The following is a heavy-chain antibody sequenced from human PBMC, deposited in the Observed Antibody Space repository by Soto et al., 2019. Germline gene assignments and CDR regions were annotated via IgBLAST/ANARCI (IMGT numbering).Heavy chain of an antibody. V-gene: IGHV4-31*03. CDR2: IYYSGST. J-gene: IGHJ5*02. Sequence: PSETLSLTCTVSGGSISSGGYYWSWIRQHPGKGLEWIGYIYYSGSTYYNPSLKSRVTISVDTSKNQFSLKLSSVTAADTAVYYCARVSSSWYNWFDPWGQGTLVTVS. CDR3: ARVSSSWYNWFDP. CDR1: GGSISSGGYY. D-gene: IGHD6-13*01.